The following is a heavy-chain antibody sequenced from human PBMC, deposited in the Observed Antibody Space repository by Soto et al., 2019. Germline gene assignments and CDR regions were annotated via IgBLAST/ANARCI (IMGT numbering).Heavy chain of an antibody. D-gene: IGHD1-26*01. Sequence: EVQLVESGGGLVQPGGSLRLSCAASGFTFSNAWMSWVRQAPGKGLEWVGRIKSKTDGGTTDYAAPVKGRFTISRDDSKNTLYLQMNSLKTEDTAVYYCTTDKAHRWEFDPWGQGTLVTVSS. CDR2: IKSKTDGGTT. V-gene: IGHV3-15*01. CDR3: TTDKAHRWEFDP. J-gene: IGHJ5*02. CDR1: GFTFSNAW.